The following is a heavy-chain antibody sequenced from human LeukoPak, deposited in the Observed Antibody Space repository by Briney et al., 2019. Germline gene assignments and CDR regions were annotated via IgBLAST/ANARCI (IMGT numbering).Heavy chain of an antibody. J-gene: IGHJ6*03. CDR2: ISSNGGST. CDR1: GFTFSSYA. V-gene: IGHV3-64*01. D-gene: IGHD3-10*01. Sequence: GGSLRLSCAASGFTFSSYAMHWVRQAPGKGLEYVSAISSNGGSTYYANSVKGRFTISRDNSKNTLYLQMNSLRAEDTAVYHCAKSGGGPISPLWFGELNYYYMDVWGKGTTVTISS. CDR3: AKSGGGPISPLWFGELNYYYMDV.